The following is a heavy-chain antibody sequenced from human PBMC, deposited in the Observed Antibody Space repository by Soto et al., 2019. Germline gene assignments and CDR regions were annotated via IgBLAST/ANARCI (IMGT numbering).Heavy chain of an antibody. V-gene: IGHV3-21*01. D-gene: IGHD3-16*01. Sequence: GGSLRLSCAASGFTFSSYSMNWVRQAPGKGLEWVSSISSSSSYIYYADSVKGRFTISRDNAKNSLYLQMNSLRAEDTAVYYCARDWECEYVWGSYSHNWFDPWGQGTLVTVSS. CDR1: GFTFSSYS. CDR2: ISSSSSYI. J-gene: IGHJ5*02. CDR3: ARDWECEYVWGSYSHNWFDP.